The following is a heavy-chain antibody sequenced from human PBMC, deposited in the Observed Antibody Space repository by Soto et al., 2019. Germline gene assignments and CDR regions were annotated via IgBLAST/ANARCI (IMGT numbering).Heavy chain of an antibody. CDR1: GFTFSDYY. CDR3: ASMPYCGDECYYDY. J-gene: IGHJ4*02. V-gene: IGHV3-11*01. Sequence: QVQLVESGGDLVKPGGSLRLSCVASGFTFSDYYMSWIRQAPGMGLEWISYIDTSGRTIYYADSVKGRFTISRDNAKNSLSLQMNSLRAEDTAVYYCASMPYCGDECYYDYWGQGILVTVSS. CDR2: IDTSGRTI. D-gene: IGHD2-21*01.